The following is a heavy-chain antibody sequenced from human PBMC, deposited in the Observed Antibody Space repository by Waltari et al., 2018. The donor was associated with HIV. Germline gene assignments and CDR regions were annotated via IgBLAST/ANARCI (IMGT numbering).Heavy chain of an antibody. D-gene: IGHD3-22*01. CDR1: GFPFSSSA. V-gene: IGHV3-23*01. CDR2: ISDGGGRT. J-gene: IGHJ6*02. CDR3: AKGMYDSSGQYWYHYGMDV. Sequence: VSLLESGGGFVQPGGCLRRYRAASGFPFSSSAMGGVRQPPGQGLEWVSTISDGGGRTYYADSVNGGVTTTRDNSKNTLFLPRNSPGAGDTAAYYCAKGMYDSSGQYWYHYGMDVWGQGTTVTVS.